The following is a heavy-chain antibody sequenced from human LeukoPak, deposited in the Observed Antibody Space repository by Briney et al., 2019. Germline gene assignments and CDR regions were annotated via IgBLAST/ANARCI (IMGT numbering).Heavy chain of an antibody. CDR2: ISSSGSTI. CDR3: ARTSSWFIELVFLY. V-gene: IGHV3-11*01. J-gene: IGHJ4*02. Sequence: GGSLRLSCAASGFTFSDYFMSWIRQAPGKGLEWVSYISSSGSTIYYADSVKGRFTISRDNAKNSLYLQMNSLRAEDTAVYYCARTSSWFIELVFLYWGQGTLVTVSS. D-gene: IGHD6-13*01. CDR1: GFTFSDYF.